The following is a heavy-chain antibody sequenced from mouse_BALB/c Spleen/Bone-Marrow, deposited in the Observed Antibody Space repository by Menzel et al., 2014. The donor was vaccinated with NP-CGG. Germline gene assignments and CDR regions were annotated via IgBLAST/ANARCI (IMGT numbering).Heavy chain of an antibody. J-gene: IGHJ2*01. CDR1: GYTFTRFY. D-gene: IGHD3-1*01. CDR2: IDPSDSYI. V-gene: IGHV1-69*02. Sequence: QVQLQQSGAEFAKPGASVRLSCKASGYTFTRFYIHWVKQRPGQDLEWIGEIDPSDSYINYNQKFKGKATLTVDKSSSTAYMQLSSLTSEDSALYYCARWGYLDYWGQGTTLTVPS. CDR3: ARWGYLDY.